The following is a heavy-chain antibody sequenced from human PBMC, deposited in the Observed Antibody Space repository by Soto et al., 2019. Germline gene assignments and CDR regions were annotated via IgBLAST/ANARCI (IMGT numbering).Heavy chain of an antibody. J-gene: IGHJ6*02. CDR1: GFTFSSYW. CDR2: IRYDGRIT. D-gene: IGHD3-16*01. CDR3: ARGLRGGYGMDV. V-gene: IGHV3-74*01. Sequence: VQLVESGGGLVQPGGSLRLSCAASGFTFSSYWMHWVRHAPGKGLVWVSRIRYDGRITNYADSVKGRSTISRDDAKNTVYLQMNSLRAEDTAVYYCARGLRGGYGMDVWGQGTTVTVSS.